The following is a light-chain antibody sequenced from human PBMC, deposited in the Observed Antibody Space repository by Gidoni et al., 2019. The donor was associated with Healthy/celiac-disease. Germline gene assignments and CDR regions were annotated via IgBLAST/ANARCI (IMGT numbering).Light chain of an antibody. CDR3: QQYGSSRPLT. CDR2: AAS. J-gene: IGKJ4*01. Sequence: EIVLTQSPGTLSLSPGERATLSCRASQSVSSSYLAWYQQKPGQPPRLLIYAASSRATGIPDRFSGSGSGTDFTLTISRLEPEDFAVDYCQQYGSSRPLTFGGGTKVEIK. V-gene: IGKV3-20*01. CDR1: QSVSSSY.